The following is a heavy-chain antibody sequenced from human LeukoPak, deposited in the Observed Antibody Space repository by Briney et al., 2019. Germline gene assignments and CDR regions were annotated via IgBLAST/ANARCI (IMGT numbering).Heavy chain of an antibody. CDR1: GASINTYK. CDR2: IYTSSGST. D-gene: IGHD2-15*01. CDR3: ARDRVESSGYYYYYGMDV. J-gene: IGHJ6*02. Sequence: PSEALSLTCAVSGASINTYKWSWRRQPAGEGRGWLGRIYTSSGSTNYSPSLKSRVTISLDRSKNQFSLKLSSVTAADTAVYYCARDRVESSGYYYYYGMDVWGQGTTVTVSS. V-gene: IGHV4-4*07.